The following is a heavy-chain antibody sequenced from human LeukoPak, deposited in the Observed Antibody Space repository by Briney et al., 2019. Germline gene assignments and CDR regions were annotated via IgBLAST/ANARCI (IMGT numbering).Heavy chain of an antibody. CDR3: ARSGRGVDSFYFYMDV. J-gene: IGHJ6*03. Sequence: GGSLRLSCAASGFTFSTYAMSWVRQAPGKGLEWVSTISGSGANTYYADSVRGRFTISRDNSKNTLYLHMNSLRAEDTAVYYCARSGRGVDSFYFYMDVWGKGTTVTVSS. D-gene: IGHD3-10*01. CDR1: GFTFSTYA. CDR2: ISGSGANT. V-gene: IGHV3-23*01.